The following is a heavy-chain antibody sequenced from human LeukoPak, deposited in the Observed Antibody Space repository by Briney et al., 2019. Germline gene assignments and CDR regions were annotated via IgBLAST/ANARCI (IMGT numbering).Heavy chain of an antibody. Sequence: GESPKISCKGSGYSFTSYWIGWVRQMPGKGLEWMGIIYPGDSDTRYSPSFQGQVTISADKSISAAYLQWSSLKASDTAMYYCARSASELSNWFDPWGQGTLVTVSS. V-gene: IGHV5-51*01. CDR1: GYSFTSYW. J-gene: IGHJ5*02. D-gene: IGHD1-26*01. CDR2: IYPGDSDT. CDR3: ARSASELSNWFDP.